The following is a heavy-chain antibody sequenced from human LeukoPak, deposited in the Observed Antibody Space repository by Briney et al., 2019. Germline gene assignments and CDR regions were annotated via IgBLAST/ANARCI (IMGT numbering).Heavy chain of an antibody. CDR1: GFTFSSYA. Sequence: GGSLRLSCAASGFTFSSYAMHWVRQAPGKGLEYVSAISSNGGSTYYANSVKGRFTISRDNSKNTLYLQMGSLRAEDMAVYYCAKQAVDGHNWFDPWGQGTLVTVSS. J-gene: IGHJ5*02. D-gene: IGHD6-19*01. CDR2: ISSNGGST. CDR3: AKQAVDGHNWFDP. V-gene: IGHV3-64*01.